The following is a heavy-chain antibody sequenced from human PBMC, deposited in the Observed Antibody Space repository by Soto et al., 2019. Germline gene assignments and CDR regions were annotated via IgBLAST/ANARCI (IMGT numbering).Heavy chain of an antibody. Sequence: QVQLVESGGGVVQPGTSPRLSCAGSGFTFSGFGMHWVRQAPGRGLEWVATISYDASKDFYQDSVKGRFTISRDNSKNTVWLEMNNLRAEDTARYYCAKDLYDTSGFYPYFDHWGQGTLVTVSS. CDR3: AKDLYDTSGFYPYFDH. D-gene: IGHD3-22*01. V-gene: IGHV3-30*18. J-gene: IGHJ4*02. CDR1: GFTFSGFG. CDR2: ISYDASKD.